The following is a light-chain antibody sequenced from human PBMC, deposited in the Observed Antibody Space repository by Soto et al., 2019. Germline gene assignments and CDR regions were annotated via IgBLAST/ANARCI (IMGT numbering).Light chain of an antibody. CDR2: DAS. Sequence: DIPMTQSPSTLSASVGDRVTITCRASQSISSRLAWYQQKPGKAPKLLIYDASSLQSGVPSRFSGSGSGTEFTLTISSLQPDDFATYYCQQYNSYLWTFGQGTKVEIK. J-gene: IGKJ1*01. CDR3: QQYNSYLWT. V-gene: IGKV1-5*01. CDR1: QSISSR.